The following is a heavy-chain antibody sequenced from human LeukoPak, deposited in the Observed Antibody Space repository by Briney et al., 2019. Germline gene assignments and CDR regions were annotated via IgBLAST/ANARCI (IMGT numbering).Heavy chain of an antibody. CDR2: IIPIFGTA. Sequence: ASVKVSCKASGGTFSSYAISWVRQAPGQGLEWMGGIIPIFGTANYAQKFQGRVTITADESTSTAYMELSSLRSEDTAVYYCARALPVAGRSPFDSWGQGTLVTVSS. J-gene: IGHJ4*02. CDR1: GGTFSSYA. CDR3: ARALPVAGRSPFDS. D-gene: IGHD6-19*01. V-gene: IGHV1-69*13.